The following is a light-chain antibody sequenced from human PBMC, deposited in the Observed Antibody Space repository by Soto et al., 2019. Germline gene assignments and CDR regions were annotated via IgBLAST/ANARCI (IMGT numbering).Light chain of an antibody. CDR3: QGYGDSPPAFT. V-gene: IGKV3-20*01. CDR1: QSLNNMT. Sequence: DIVLTQSPGTLSLSPGERATLSCRASQSLNNMTLAWYRQKPGQAPRLLIYGASNRATATPDRFRGSGSGTDFTLTITGLEPEDFAAYYCQGYGDSPPAFTFGQGTQLQIK. CDR2: GAS. J-gene: IGKJ2*01.